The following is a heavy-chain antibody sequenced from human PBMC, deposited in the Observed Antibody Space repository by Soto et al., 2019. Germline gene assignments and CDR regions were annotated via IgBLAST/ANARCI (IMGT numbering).Heavy chain of an antibody. J-gene: IGHJ6*03. CDR1: GYTFTSYD. V-gene: IGHV1-8*02. CDR2: MNPNSGNT. Sequence: ASVKVSCKASGYTFTSYDINWVRQATGQGLEWMGWMNPNSGNTGYAQKFQGRVTMTRNTSISTAYMELSSLRSEDTAAYYCASGGVVPAAITGYYYMDVWGKGTTVTVSS. D-gene: IGHD2-2*01. CDR3: ASGGVVPAAITGYYYMDV.